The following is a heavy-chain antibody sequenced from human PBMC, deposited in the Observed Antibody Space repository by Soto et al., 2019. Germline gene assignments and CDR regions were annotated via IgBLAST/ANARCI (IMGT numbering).Heavy chain of an antibody. CDR1: GFTLSDHY. D-gene: IGHD6-19*01. CDR3: ARDVMSVAGSADS. J-gene: IGHJ4*02. CDR2: ISSDGGT. V-gene: IGHV3-53*01. Sequence: PGGSLRLSCAASGFTLSDHYMSWIRQAPGKGLEWVSTISSDGGTYYTDSVKGRFAISRDNSKNTLYLQMSSLTAEDTAVYYCARDVMSVAGSADSWGQGTLVTVSS.